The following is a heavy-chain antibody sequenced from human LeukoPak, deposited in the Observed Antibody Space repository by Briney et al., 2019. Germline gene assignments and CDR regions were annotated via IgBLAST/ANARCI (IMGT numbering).Heavy chain of an antibody. CDR1: GSSISSYY. CDR2: IYYSGST. J-gene: IGHJ4*02. D-gene: IGHD6-13*01. CDR3: ARDFFYSSSWYGLDY. Sequence: SETLSLTCTVSGSSISSYYWSWIRQPPGKGLEWIGYIYYSGSTNYNPSLKSRVTISVHTSKNQFSLKLSSVTAADTAVYYCARDFFYSSSWYGLDYWGQGTLVTVSS. V-gene: IGHV4-59*01.